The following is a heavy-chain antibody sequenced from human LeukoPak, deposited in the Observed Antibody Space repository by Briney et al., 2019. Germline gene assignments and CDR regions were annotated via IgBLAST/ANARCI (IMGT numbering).Heavy chain of an antibody. J-gene: IGHJ3*02. CDR3: AREVYCSGGSCYGDDAFDI. D-gene: IGHD2-15*01. CDR1: GFTFSSYW. V-gene: IGHV3-7*01. Sequence: GGSLRLSCAASGFTFSSYWMSWVRQAPGKGLEWVANIKQDGSEKYYVDSVKGRFTISRDNAKNSLYLQMNSLRAEDTAVYYCAREVYCSGGSCYGDDAFDIWGQGTMVTVSS. CDR2: IKQDGSEK.